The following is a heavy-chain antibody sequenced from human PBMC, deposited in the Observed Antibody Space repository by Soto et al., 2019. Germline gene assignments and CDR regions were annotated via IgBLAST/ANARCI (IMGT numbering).Heavy chain of an antibody. V-gene: IGHV3-23*01. Sequence: GGSLRLSCAASGFTFSSYAMSWVRQAPGKGLEWVSAISGSGGSTYYADSVKGRFTISRDNSKNTLYLQMNSLRAEDTAVYYCAKTNIVVVPAALGGFDYWGQGTLVTVSS. CDR2: ISGSGGST. CDR3: AKTNIVVVPAALGGFDY. CDR1: GFTFSSYA. D-gene: IGHD2-2*01. J-gene: IGHJ4*02.